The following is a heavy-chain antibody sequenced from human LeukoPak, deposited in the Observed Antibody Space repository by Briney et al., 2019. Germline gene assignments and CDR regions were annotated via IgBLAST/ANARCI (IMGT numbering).Heavy chain of an antibody. CDR2: IYSSGST. CDR1: GGSISSYY. V-gene: IGHV4-4*07. J-gene: IGHJ6*02. Sequence: ASETLSLTCTVSGGSISSYYWSWIRQPAGKGLEWIGHIYSSGSTNYNPSLKSRVTMSVDTSKNQFSLKLTSVTAADTAVYYCARDLYSYGYRYYYGMDVWGQGTTVTVSS. D-gene: IGHD5-18*01. CDR3: ARDLYSYGYRYYYGMDV.